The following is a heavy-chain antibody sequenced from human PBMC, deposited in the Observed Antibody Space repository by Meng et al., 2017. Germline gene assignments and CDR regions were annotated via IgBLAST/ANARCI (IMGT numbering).Heavy chain of an antibody. Sequence: SETLSLTCTVSGYSISSGYYWGWIRQPPGKGLEWIGSIYHSGSTYYNPSLKSRVTISVDTSKNQFSLKLNSVTAADTAVYYCASYYGSGSYKHYWGQGTLVTVSS. J-gene: IGHJ4*02. CDR2: IYHSGST. V-gene: IGHV4-38-2*02. D-gene: IGHD3-10*01. CDR1: GYSISSGYY. CDR3: ASYYGSGSYKHY.